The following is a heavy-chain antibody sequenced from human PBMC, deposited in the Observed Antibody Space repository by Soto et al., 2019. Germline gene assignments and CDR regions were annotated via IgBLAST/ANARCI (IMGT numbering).Heavy chain of an antibody. Sequence: RGSLRLSCAASGFTFSDYYMSWIRQAPGKGLEWVSYISSSGSTIYYADSVKGRFTISRDNAKNSLYLQMNSLRAEDTAVYYCARRSLYSNYLDYYYYMDVWGKGTTVTVSS. J-gene: IGHJ6*03. V-gene: IGHV3-11*01. CDR1: GFTFSDYY. CDR3: ARRSLYSNYLDYYYYMDV. D-gene: IGHD4-4*01. CDR2: ISSSGSTI.